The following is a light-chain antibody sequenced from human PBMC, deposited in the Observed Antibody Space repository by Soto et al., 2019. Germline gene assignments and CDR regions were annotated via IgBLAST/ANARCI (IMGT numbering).Light chain of an antibody. CDR1: SGHSSYA. Sequence: QLVLTQSPSASASLGASVKLTCTLSSGHSSYAIAWHQQQPEKAPRFLMKVDSDGSHIKGDGIPDRFSGSRSGAERYLTISSLQAEDEADYYCQTWGAGIHVVFGGGTKVTVL. V-gene: IGLV4-69*01. CDR2: VDSDGSH. J-gene: IGLJ2*01. CDR3: QTWGAGIHVV.